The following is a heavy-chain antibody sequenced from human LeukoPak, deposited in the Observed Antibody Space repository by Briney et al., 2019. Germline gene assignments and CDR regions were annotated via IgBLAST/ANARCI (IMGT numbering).Heavy chain of an antibody. CDR3: AKGIVGATKEGTQVY. CDR1: GFTFSSYA. CDR2: ISGSGGST. Sequence: GGSLRLSCAASGFTFSSYAMSWVRQAPGKGLEWVSAISGSGGSTYYADSVKGRFTISRDNSKNTLYLQMNSLRAEDTAVYYCAKGIVGATKEGTQVYWGQGTLVTVSS. D-gene: IGHD1-26*01. J-gene: IGHJ4*02. V-gene: IGHV3-23*01.